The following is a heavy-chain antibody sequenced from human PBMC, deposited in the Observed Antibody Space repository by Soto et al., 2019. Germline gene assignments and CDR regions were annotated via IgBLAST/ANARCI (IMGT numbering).Heavy chain of an antibody. Sequence: LRLSCAASGFMFSAYTMNWVRQAPGKGLEWLSSISDDSSYIDYADSLRGRFTVSRDNARNSLYLQIDSLGVEDTAVYYCATPYYFNHWGPGTLVTVAS. J-gene: IGHJ1*01. D-gene: IGHD3-16*01. CDR1: GFMFSAYT. CDR3: ATPYYFNH. V-gene: IGHV3-21*06. CDR2: ISDDSSYI.